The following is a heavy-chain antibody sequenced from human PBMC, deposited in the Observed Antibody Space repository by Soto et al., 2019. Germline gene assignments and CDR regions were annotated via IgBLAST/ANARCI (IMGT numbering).Heavy chain of an antibody. D-gene: IGHD2-2*01. CDR3: AKRRYCPSTTCFDY. Sequence: SETLSLTCTVSGGSISSGGYYWSWIRQHPGKGLEWIGEINHSGSTNYNPSLKSRVTISVDTSKNQFSLKLSSVTAEDTAMYYCAKRRYCPSTTCFDYWGQGTLVTVSS. CDR1: GGSISSGGYY. CDR2: INHSGST. J-gene: IGHJ4*02. V-gene: IGHV4-31*03.